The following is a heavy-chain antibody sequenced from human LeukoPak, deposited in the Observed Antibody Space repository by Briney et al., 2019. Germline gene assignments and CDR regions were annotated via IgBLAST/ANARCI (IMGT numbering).Heavy chain of an antibody. Sequence: TGGSLRLSCAASGFTFSGSAMHWVRQASGKGLEWVGRIRSKANSYATAYAASVKGRFTISRDDSKNTAYLQMNSLKTEDTAVYYCTSLVGYCSSTSCSVVYWGQGTLVTVSS. J-gene: IGHJ4*02. CDR3: TSLVGYCSSTSCSVVY. V-gene: IGHV3-73*01. D-gene: IGHD2-2*01. CDR2: IRSKANSYAT. CDR1: GFTFSGSA.